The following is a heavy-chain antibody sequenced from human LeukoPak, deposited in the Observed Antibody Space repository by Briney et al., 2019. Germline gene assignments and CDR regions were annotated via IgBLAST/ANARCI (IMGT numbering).Heavy chain of an antibody. CDR3: AKYGGRDGADDPFDY. V-gene: IGHV3-23*01. CDR2: ISDSGDRT. CDR1: GFTFSRCA. D-gene: IGHD3-16*01. Sequence: GGSLRLSWGASGFTFSRCAMSWVRQAPGKGLEWVSGISDSGDRTYYADSVKGRLTIARDNSKNTLYLQMNSLRADDTALYYCAKYGGRDGADDPFDYWGQGALVTVSS. J-gene: IGHJ4*02.